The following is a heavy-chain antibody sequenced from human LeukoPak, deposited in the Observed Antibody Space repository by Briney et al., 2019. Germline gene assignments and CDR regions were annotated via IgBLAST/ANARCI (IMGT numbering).Heavy chain of an antibody. V-gene: IGHV3-23*01. CDR1: GFTVSDYA. J-gene: IGHJ4*02. D-gene: IGHD1-1*01. Sequence: GGSLRLSCAASGFTVSDYAMSWVRQAPARGLEWVSSLRGNGETFYADSVKGRFTLSRDESRNTVFLQLNSLRVDDTAVDFCAKASRVSNAYAFLWGQGTLVTVSS. CDR3: AKASRVSNAYAFL. CDR2: LRGNGET.